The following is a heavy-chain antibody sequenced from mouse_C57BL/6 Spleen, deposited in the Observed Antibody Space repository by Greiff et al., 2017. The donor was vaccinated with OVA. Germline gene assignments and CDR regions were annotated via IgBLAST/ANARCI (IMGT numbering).Heavy chain of an antibody. CDR3: AREDYYGSSLFAY. D-gene: IGHD1-1*01. J-gene: IGHJ3*01. CDR1: GFTFSSYA. CDR2: ISDGGSYT. V-gene: IGHV5-4*01. Sequence: EVKVVESGGGLVKPGGSLKLSCAASGFTFSSYAMSWVRQTPEKRLEWVATISDGGSYTDYPDNVKGRFTISRDNAKNNLYLQMSHLKSDDTARYYCAREDYYGSSLFAYWGQGTLVTVSA.